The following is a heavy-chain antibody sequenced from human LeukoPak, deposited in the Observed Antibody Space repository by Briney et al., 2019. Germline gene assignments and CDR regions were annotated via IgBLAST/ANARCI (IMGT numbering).Heavy chain of an antibody. CDR1: GYTFTGYY. Sequence: GASVKVSCKASGYTFTGYYMHWVRQAPGQGLEWMGWISAYSGNTNYAQKLQGRVTMTTDTSTSTAYMELRSLRSDDTAVYYCARGEYYENAFDIWGQGTMVTVSS. V-gene: IGHV1-18*04. CDR2: ISAYSGNT. CDR3: ARGEYYENAFDI. J-gene: IGHJ3*02. D-gene: IGHD3-3*01.